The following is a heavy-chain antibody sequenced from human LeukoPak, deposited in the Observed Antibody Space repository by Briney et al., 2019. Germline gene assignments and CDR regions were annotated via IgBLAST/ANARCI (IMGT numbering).Heavy chain of an antibody. D-gene: IGHD6-6*01. CDR2: SYWDDEK. CDR3: AHSRIAACFDY. V-gene: IGHV2-5*02. Sequence: SGPTLAKPTHTLTLTCTFSGFPLSTGGGGVGWIRQPPGKAREWLALSYWDDEKRHSPPLKSRLTITKDTSKNQVVLTMTNMDPVDTATYYCAHSRIAACFDYWGQGTLVTVSS. CDR1: GFPLSTGGGG. J-gene: IGHJ4*02.